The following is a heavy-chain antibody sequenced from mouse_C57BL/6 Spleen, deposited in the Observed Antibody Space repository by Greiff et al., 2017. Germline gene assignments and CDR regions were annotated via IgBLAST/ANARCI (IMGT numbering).Heavy chain of an antibody. V-gene: IGHV5-16*01. J-gene: IGHJ1*03. CDR3: ARGGLRYPYWYFEV. CDR1: GFTFSDYY. D-gene: IGHD1-1*01. Sequence: EVQLVESEGGLVQPGSSMKLSCTASGFTFSDYYMAWVRQVPEKGLEWVANINDDGSSTYYLDSLKSRFIISRDNAKNILYLQLSSLKSEDTATYYGARGGLRYPYWYFEVWGTGTTVTVSS. CDR2: INDDGSST.